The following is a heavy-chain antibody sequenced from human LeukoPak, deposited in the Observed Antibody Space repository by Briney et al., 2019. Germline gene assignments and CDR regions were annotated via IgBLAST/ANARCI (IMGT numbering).Heavy chain of an antibody. Sequence: GASVKVSCKASGYTFTSYAMHWVRQAPGQGLEWMGIINPSGGSTRYAQKFQGRVTMTRDTSTSTVYMDLSSLRSEDTAVYYCARASGSNNFYFDYWGQGTLVIVFS. CDR3: ARASGSNNFYFDY. J-gene: IGHJ4*02. V-gene: IGHV1-46*01. CDR2: INPSGGST. CDR1: GYTFTSYA. D-gene: IGHD3-10*01.